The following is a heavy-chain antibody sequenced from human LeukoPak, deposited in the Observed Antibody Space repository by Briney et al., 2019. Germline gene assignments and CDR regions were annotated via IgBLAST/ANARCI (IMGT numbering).Heavy chain of an antibody. Sequence: GGSLSLSCAASGFIFRSYAMLWVRQAPGKGLEWVAVISSDGSNKDYVDSVKGRFTISRDNSENTLYLQMNSLRVEDTAIYYCATTQDCSSASCYRPFDSWGQGTLVTVSS. D-gene: IGHD2-2*01. CDR2: ISSDGSNK. V-gene: IGHV3-30*04. CDR1: GFIFRSYA. CDR3: ATTQDCSSASCYRPFDS. J-gene: IGHJ4*02.